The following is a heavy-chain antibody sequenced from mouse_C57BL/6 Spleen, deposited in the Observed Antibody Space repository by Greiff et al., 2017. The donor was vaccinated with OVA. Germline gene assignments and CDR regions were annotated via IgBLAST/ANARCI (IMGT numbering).Heavy chain of an antibody. CDR3: ARSVVARYFDV. J-gene: IGHJ1*03. D-gene: IGHD1-1*01. Sequence: VQLVESGAELVKPGASVKISCKASGYAFSSYWMNWVKQRPGKGLEWIGQIYPGDGDTNYNGKFTGKATLTADKSSSTAYMQLSSLTSEDSAVYFCARSVVARYFDVWGTGTTVTVSS. CDR2: IYPGDGDT. V-gene: IGHV1-80*01. CDR1: GYAFSSYW.